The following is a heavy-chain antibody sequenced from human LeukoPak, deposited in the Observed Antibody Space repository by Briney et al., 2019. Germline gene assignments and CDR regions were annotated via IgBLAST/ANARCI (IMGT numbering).Heavy chain of an antibody. CDR1: GYTFTSYA. J-gene: IGHJ4*02. CDR2: IIPIFGTA. D-gene: IGHD6-13*01. V-gene: IGHV1-69*13. CDR3: ARAPYPIGQQLVALWFHY. Sequence: GASVKVSCKASGYTFTSYAISWVRQAPGQGLEWMGGIIPIFGTANYAQKFQGRVTITADESTSTAYMELSSLRSEDTAVYYCARAPYPIGQQLVALWFHYWGQGTLVTVSS.